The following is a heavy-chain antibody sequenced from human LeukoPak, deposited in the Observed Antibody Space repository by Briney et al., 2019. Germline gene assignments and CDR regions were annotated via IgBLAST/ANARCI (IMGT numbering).Heavy chain of an antibody. Sequence: KSSETLSLTCSVSGGSFSSYYWSWIRQPAGKGLEWIGRIYTSGSTNYNPSLKSRVTMSVDTSKKKFSLKLSSVTAADTAVYYCARDAVGRPYYGMDVWGQGTTVTVSS. CDR3: ARDAVGRPYYGMDV. J-gene: IGHJ6*02. D-gene: IGHD6-19*01. V-gene: IGHV4-4*07. CDR2: IYTSGST. CDR1: GGSFSSYY.